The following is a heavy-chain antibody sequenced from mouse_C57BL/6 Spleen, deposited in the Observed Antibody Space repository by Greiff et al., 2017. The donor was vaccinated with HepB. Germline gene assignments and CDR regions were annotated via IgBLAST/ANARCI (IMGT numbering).Heavy chain of an antibody. V-gene: IGHV1-82*01. J-gene: IGHJ2*01. D-gene: IGHD3-2*02. CDR3: AGQLRNFYY. Sequence: QVQLQQSGPELVKPGASVKISCKASGYAFSSSWMNWVKQRPGKGLEWIGRIYPGDGDTNYNGKFKGKATLTADKSSSTAYMQLSSLTSEDSAVYFCAGQLRNFYYWGQGTTLTVSS. CDR2: IYPGDGDT. CDR1: GYAFSSSW.